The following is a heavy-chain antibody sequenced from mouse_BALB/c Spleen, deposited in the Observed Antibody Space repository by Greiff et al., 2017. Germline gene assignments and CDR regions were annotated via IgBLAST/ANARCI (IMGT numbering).Heavy chain of an antibody. Sequence: EVKLVESGAELVKPGASVKLSCTASGFNIKDTYMHWVKQRPEQGLEWIGRIDPANGNTKYDPKFQGKATITADTSANTAYLQLSSLTSEDTAVYYCARYYDYDEGVYAMDYWGQGTSVTVSS. J-gene: IGHJ4*01. CDR3: ARYYDYDEGVYAMDY. CDR1: GFNIKDTY. D-gene: IGHD2-4*01. CDR2: IDPANGNT. V-gene: IGHV14-3*02.